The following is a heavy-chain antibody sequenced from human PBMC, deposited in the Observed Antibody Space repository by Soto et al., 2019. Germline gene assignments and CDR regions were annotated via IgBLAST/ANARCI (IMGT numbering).Heavy chain of an antibody. J-gene: IGHJ4*03. CDR2: ISSSSSTI. V-gene: IGHV3-48*02. Sequence: RLSCAASGLTFRSYNMNWVREAPGKGLDWVSYISSSSSTIYYADSVKGRFTISRDNAKNSLYLQMNSLRDDDAAMYYSARGGTIAMTTRGDYWGQGTLVTVCS. CDR3: ARGGTIAMTTRGDY. D-gene: IGHD2-21*01. CDR1: GLTFRSYN.